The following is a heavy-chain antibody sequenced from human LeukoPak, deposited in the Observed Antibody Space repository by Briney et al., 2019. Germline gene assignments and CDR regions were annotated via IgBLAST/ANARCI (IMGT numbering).Heavy chain of an antibody. Sequence: SETLSLTCAVYGGSFSGYYWSWIRQPPGKGPEWIGEINHSGSTNYNPSLKSRVTTSVDTSKNQFSLKLSSVTAADTAVYYCARGRLFYDNVSGVDYWGQGTLVTVSS. CDR1: GGSFSGYY. V-gene: IGHV4-34*01. D-gene: IGHD3-16*01. J-gene: IGHJ4*02. CDR3: ARGRLFYDNVSGVDY. CDR2: INHSGST.